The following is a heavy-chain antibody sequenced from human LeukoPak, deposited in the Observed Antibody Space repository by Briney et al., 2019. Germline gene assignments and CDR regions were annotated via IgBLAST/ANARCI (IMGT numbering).Heavy chain of an antibody. CDR1: GFTFNDYY. J-gene: IGHJ4*02. V-gene: IGHV3-11*01. D-gene: IGHD3-22*01. CDR2: INIGGTNT. Sequence: GGSLRLSCAASGFTFNDYYMSWIRQAPGKGLEWLSYINIGGTNTHYADSVKGRFTISRDNAKKSLYLEMNNLRAEDTAVYYCAKVTSYYYDSSGYFDYWGQGTLVTVSS. CDR3: AKVTSYYYDSSGYFDY.